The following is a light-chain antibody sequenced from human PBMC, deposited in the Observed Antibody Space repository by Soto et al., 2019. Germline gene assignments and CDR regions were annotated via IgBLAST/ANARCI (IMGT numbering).Light chain of an antibody. CDR3: QQYGGSPRT. Sequence: EIVMTQSPATLSVSPGERATLSCRASQSVGKSLAWYQQKPGQAPRLLIYGASTRATGIPDRFSGSGSGTDFTLTISRLEPEDFAVYYCQQYGGSPRTFGQGTKVDIK. CDR1: QSVGKS. CDR2: GAS. J-gene: IGKJ1*01. V-gene: IGKV3-20*01.